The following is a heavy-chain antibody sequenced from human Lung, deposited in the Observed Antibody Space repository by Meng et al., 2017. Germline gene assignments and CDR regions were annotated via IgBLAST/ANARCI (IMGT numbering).Heavy chain of an antibody. Sequence: ECGGVLVPPGGSLRLSCAASGFTFTDHWMHWVRQGPGKGLVWVSRINRDGTKPTYADSVKGRFTISRDNAKNTLYLQMNNLRAEDTAFYYCTNDRLNHWGQGALVTVSS. CDR2: INRDGTKP. V-gene: IGHV3-74*01. J-gene: IGHJ1*01. D-gene: IGHD1-1*01. CDR3: TNDRLNH. CDR1: GFTFTDHW.